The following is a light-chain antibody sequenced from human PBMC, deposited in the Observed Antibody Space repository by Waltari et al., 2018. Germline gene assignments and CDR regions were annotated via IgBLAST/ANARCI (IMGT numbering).Light chain of an antibody. CDR1: QSISSY. CDR2: AAS. V-gene: IGKV1-39*01. J-gene: IGKJ4*01. CDR3: QQSYSTPPLT. Sequence: DIQMTQSPSSLSASVGDRVTIPCRASQSISSYLNWYHQKPGKAPKLLIYAASSLQSGVPSRFSGSGSGTDFTLTISSLQPEDFATYYCQQSYSTPPLTFGGGTKVEIK.